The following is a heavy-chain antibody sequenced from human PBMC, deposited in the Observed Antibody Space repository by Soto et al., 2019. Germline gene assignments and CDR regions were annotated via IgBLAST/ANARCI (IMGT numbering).Heavy chain of an antibody. CDR2: IYYIGDT. V-gene: IGHV4-59*01. Sequence: SETLSLTCTVSRASMTNNYWTWFRQPPGQGLESIGYIYYIGDTNSNPSLKSRVTISIDTSKKQFSLQLRSVTAADTAIYYCARFTRTPDSWGKGILVTVSS. J-gene: IGHJ4*02. CDR3: ARFTRTPDS. D-gene: IGHD1-1*01. CDR1: RASMTNNY.